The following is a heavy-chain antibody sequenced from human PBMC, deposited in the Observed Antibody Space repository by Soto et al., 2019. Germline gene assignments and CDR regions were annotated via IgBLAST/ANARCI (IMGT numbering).Heavy chain of an antibody. CDR3: ARAGGFYVDMNSFFNWFDP. V-gene: IGHV4-34*01. J-gene: IGHJ5*02. CDR2: INHSGST. Sequence: SETLSLTCAVYGGSFSGYYWSWIRQPPGKGLEWIGEINHSGSTNYNPSLKSRVTISVDTSKNQFSLKLSSVTAADTAVYYCARAGGFYVDMNSFFNWFDPWGQGTLVTVSS. CDR1: GGSFSGYY. D-gene: IGHD5-12*01.